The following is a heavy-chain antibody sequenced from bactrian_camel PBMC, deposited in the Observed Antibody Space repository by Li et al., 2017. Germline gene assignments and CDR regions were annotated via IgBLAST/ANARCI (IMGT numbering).Heavy chain of an antibody. Sequence: HVQLVESGGGSVQSGGSLRLSCAVSGYTYNSYCMAWFPQAPGNEREGVAVIDSDHSTSYADSVTGRFTISQDNVKKESATNTLYLQMNSLKPEVTATYYCARRGTGYCTGSLRSDVYNYWGQGTQVTVS. V-gene: IGHV3S9*01. CDR2: IDSDHST. D-gene: IGHD3*01. CDR3: ARRGTGYCTGSLRSDVYNY. J-gene: IGHJ4*01. CDR1: GYTYNSYC.